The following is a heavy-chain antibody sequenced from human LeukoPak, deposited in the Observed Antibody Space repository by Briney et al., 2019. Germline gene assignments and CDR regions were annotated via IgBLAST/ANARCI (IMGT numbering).Heavy chain of an antibody. CDR2: IYPGDSDT. Sequence: GESLQISCKGSGYSFTSYWIGWVRQLPGKGLEWMGIIYPGDSDTRYSPSFQGQVTISADKYISTAYLQWSSLKASDTAMYYCARPYYDSSGHSDDAFDIWGQGTMVTVSS. CDR1: GYSFTSYW. CDR3: ARPYYDSSGHSDDAFDI. V-gene: IGHV5-51*01. D-gene: IGHD3-22*01. J-gene: IGHJ3*02.